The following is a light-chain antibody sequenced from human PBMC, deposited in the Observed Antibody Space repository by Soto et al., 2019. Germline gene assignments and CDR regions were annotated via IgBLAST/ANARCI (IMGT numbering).Light chain of an antibody. V-gene: IGLV1-44*01. Sequence: QSVLTQPPSASGTPGQRVTISCSGSSSNIGSNTVYWYQQLPGTAPKLLIYSNNQRPSGVPDRFSGSKSGTSASLAISGLLSGDEAYYYCAAWDDSPNGVVFGGGTKVTVL. CDR1: SSNIGSNT. J-gene: IGLJ2*01. CDR3: AAWDDSPNGVV. CDR2: SNN.